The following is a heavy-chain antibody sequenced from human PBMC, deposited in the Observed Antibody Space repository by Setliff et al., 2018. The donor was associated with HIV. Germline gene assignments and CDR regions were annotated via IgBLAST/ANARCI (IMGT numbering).Heavy chain of an antibody. V-gene: IGHV1-46*01. Sequence: GASVKVSCKASGYTFTSYYMHWVRQAPGQGLEWMGIINPSGDRTTYAQRFRGRVTMTSDTSTGTVYMELSSLRSEDTAVYYCARCGAGEWHLYMDVWGKGTAVTVSS. CDR1: GYTFTSYY. CDR3: ARCGAGEWHLYMDV. CDR2: INPSGDRT. D-gene: IGHD3-16*01. J-gene: IGHJ6*03.